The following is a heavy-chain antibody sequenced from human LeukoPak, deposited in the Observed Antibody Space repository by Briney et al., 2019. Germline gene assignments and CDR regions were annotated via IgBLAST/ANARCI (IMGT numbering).Heavy chain of an antibody. CDR1: GFTFSASY. V-gene: IGHV3-11*04. CDR3: AKEGNYDILTGYYSDY. Sequence: PGGSLRLSXAASGFTFSASYMNWIRQAPGKGLEGVSYISSSGSTIYYADSVKGRFTISRDNAKNSLYLQMNSLRAEDTAVYYCAKEGNYDILTGYYSDYWGQGTLVTVSS. CDR2: ISSSGSTI. D-gene: IGHD3-9*01. J-gene: IGHJ4*02.